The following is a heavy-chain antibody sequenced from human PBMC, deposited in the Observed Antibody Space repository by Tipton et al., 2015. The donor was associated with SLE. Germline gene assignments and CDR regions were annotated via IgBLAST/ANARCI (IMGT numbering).Heavy chain of an antibody. CDR2: INTDGSSA. V-gene: IGHV3-74*01. J-gene: IGHJ4*02. Sequence: SLRLSCAASGFTLSTYWMHWVRQAPGKGLVWVSGINTDGSSANSAGSLKGRFTISRDNAKNSLYLQMNSLRAEDTAVYYCARGKYYFDYWGQGALVTVSS. CDR3: ARGKYYFDY. CDR1: GFTLSTYW.